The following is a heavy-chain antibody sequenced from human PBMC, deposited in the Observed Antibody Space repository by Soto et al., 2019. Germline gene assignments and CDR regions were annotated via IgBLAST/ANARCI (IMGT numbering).Heavy chain of an antibody. CDR1: GYRFTNND. D-gene: IGHD3-10*01. Sequence: VSEKVSCKASGYRFTNNDLSWLRQATGQGLEWMGWMNPGSGDTGYAQKFQGRGTMTSDLSIATAYLELSRLKLDDTPIHYFARMEAFGSLNWFDPWGQGTLVTVSS. J-gene: IGHJ5*02. CDR2: MNPGSGDT. V-gene: IGHV1-8*01. CDR3: ARMEAFGSLNWFDP.